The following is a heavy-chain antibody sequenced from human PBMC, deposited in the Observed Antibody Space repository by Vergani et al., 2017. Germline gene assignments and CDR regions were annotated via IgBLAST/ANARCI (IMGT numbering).Heavy chain of an antibody. Sequence: QVQLQESGPGLVKPSQTLSLSCSVSCGSISSGDYYWTWIRQPAGKGLQYLGRIYTSGSTNYNPALRSRLSMSRDTSKNQFSLKIMSVTAAYTAVYYCARFDPQMEQTHYWGQGIMVTVSS. J-gene: IGHJ4*02. CDR2: IYTSGST. CDR1: CGSISSGDYY. CDR3: ARFDPQMEQTHY. D-gene: IGHD5-24*01. V-gene: IGHV4-61*02.